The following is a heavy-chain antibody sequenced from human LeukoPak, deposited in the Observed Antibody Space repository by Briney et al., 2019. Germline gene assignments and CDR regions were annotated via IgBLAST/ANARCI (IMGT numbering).Heavy chain of an antibody. J-gene: IGHJ4*02. V-gene: IGHV4-59*01. Sequence: PSETLSLTCAVSGGSISGYFWSWIRQPPGKGLEWIGYIYHSGSTNYNPSLKSRVTISVDTSKNQFSLNLRSVTAADTAVYYCARNLAYGDEFYFEYWGQGTLVTVSS. CDR1: GGSISGYF. CDR2: IYHSGST. CDR3: ARNLAYGDEFYFEY. D-gene: IGHD4-17*01.